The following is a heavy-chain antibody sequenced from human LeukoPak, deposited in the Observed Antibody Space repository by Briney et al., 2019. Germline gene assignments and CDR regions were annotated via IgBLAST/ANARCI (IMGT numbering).Heavy chain of an antibody. CDR2: IYYSGST. J-gene: IGHJ4*02. Sequence: SETLSLTCTVSGGSISSYYWSWIRQPPGKGLEWIGYIYYSGSTNYNPSLKSRVTISVDTSKNQFSLKLSSVTAADTAVYYCAGFTFGGVIVDYWGQGTLVTVSS. CDR1: GGSISSYY. V-gene: IGHV4-59*08. CDR3: AGFTFGGVIVDY. D-gene: IGHD3-16*02.